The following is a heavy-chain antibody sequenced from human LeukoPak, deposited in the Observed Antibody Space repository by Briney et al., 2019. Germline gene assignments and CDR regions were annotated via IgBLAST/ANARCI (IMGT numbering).Heavy chain of an antibody. D-gene: IGHD6-19*01. CDR2: IVVGSGNT. CDR3: AVSPYSSGWYDAFDI. V-gene: IGHV1-58*02. CDR1: GFTFTSYA. Sequence: SVKVSCKASGFTFTSYAMQWVRQARGQRLEWIGWIVVGSGNTNYAQKFQERVTITRDMSTSTAYMELSSLRSEDTAVYYCAVSPYSSGWYDAFDIWGQGTMVTVSS. J-gene: IGHJ3*02.